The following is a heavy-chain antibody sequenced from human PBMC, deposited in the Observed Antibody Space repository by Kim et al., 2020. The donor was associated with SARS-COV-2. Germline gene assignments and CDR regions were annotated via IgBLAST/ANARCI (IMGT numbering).Heavy chain of an antibody. D-gene: IGHD6-13*01. CDR3: ARGIAAAGTGYYYMDV. CDR2: IYYSGST. Sequence: SETLSLTCTVSGGSISSYYWSWIRQPPGKGLEWIGYIYYSGSTNYNPSLKSRVTISVDTSKNQFSLKLSSVTAADTAVYYCARGIAAAGTGYYYMDVWGKGNTVNVAS. J-gene: IGHJ6*03. V-gene: IGHV4-59*01. CDR1: GGSISSYY.